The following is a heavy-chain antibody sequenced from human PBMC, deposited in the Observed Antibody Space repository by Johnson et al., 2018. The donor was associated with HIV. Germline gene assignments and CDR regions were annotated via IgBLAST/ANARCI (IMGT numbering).Heavy chain of an antibody. CDR2: ISYDGSNK. CDR1: GFSFSIYA. Sequence: QVQLVESGGGVVQPGRSMRLSCAASGFSFSIYAMHWVRQAPGKGLEWVALISYDGSNKFYADSVRGRFTISRANSNNTCYRQMNSLRDEETAVDYCAKGIPIFAWKSAVDIWGQGTMVTVSS. CDR3: AKGIPIFAWKSAVDI. J-gene: IGHJ3*02. D-gene: IGHD3-3*01. V-gene: IGHV3-30*04.